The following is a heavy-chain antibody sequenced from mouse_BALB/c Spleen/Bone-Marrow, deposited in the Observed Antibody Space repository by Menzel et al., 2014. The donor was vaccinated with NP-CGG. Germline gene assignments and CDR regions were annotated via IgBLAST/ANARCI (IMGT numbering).Heavy chain of an antibody. CDR2: IWSGGST. CDR1: GFSLTNYG. J-gene: IGHJ4*01. CDR3: ARHRYYAMDY. V-gene: IGHV2-6-1*01. Sequence: QVQLQQSGPGLVAPSQSLSITCTISGFSLTNYGVHWVRQPPGKGLEWLVGIWSGGSTTYNSALKSRLSISKDNSKSQVFLKMNSLQTDDTAMYYCARHRYYAMDYWGQGTSVTVSS.